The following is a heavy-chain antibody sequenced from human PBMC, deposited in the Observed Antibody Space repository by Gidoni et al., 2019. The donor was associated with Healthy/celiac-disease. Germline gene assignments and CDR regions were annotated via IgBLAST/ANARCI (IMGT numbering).Heavy chain of an antibody. CDR3: AHRSQYYDFWSGYLKEGRWNWFDP. J-gene: IGHJ5*02. D-gene: IGHD3-3*01. CDR2: IYWDDDK. V-gene: IGHV2-5*02. Sequence: QITLKESGPTLVKPTQTLTLTCTFSGFSLSTSGVGVGWIRQPPGKALEWLALIYWDDDKRYSPSLKSRLTITKDTSKNQVVLTMTNMDPVDTATYYCAHRSQYYDFWSGYLKEGRWNWFDPWGQGTLVTVSS. CDR1: GFSLSTSGVG.